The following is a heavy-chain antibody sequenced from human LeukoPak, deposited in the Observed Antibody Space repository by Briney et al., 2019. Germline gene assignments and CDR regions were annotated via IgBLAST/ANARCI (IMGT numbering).Heavy chain of an antibody. V-gene: IGHV7-4-1*02. J-gene: IGHJ4*02. CDR1: GYTFTSYA. D-gene: IGHD4-17*01. CDR3: ARVDDYGDYGQGY. Sequence: ASVEDSCKASGYTFTSYAMNCVRQAPGQGLEWMGWINTNTGNPRYAQGFTGRFVFSLDTSVSTAYLQISSLKAEDTAVYYCARVDDYGDYGQGYWGQGTLVTVSS. CDR2: INTNTGNP.